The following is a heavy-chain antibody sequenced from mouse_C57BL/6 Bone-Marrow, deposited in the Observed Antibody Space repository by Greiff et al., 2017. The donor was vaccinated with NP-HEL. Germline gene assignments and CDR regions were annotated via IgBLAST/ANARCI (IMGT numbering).Heavy chain of an antibody. CDR3: ARRGIYDGYYDAMGD. Sequence: QVQLKQPGTELVKPGASVKLSCKASGYTFTSYWMHWVKQRPGQGLEWIGNINPSNGGTKYNEKFKSKATLTVDKSSSTAYMQLSSLTAEDSAVYDCARRGIYDGYYDAMGDWGQGTSVTVSS. CDR1: GYTFTSYW. CDR2: INPSNGGT. V-gene: IGHV1-53*01. J-gene: IGHJ4*01. D-gene: IGHD2-3*01.